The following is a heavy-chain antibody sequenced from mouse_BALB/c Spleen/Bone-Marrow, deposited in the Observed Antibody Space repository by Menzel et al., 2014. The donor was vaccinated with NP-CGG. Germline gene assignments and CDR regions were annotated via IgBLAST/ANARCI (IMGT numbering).Heavy chain of an antibody. CDR2: ISSGSSTI. CDR3: ARSGSSSGFFDY. D-gene: IGHD1-1*01. J-gene: IGHJ2*01. CDR1: GFTFSSIG. V-gene: IGHV5-17*02. Sequence: EVLLAEAGAGLVQPGGSPKLSCAASGFTFSSIGMHWVRQAPEKGLEWVAYISSGSSTIYYADTVMGRFTISRDNPKNTLFLQMTSLRSEDTAMFYCARSGSSSGFFDYWAQGTPLTVSS.